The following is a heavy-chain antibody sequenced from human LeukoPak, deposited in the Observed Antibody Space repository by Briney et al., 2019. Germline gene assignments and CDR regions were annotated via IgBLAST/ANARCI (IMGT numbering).Heavy chain of an antibody. D-gene: IGHD3-10*01. CDR1: GFTFSSYG. J-gene: IGHJ3*02. Sequence: GGSLRLSCAASGFTFSSYGMHWVRQAPGKGLEWVAVISYDGSNKYYADSVKGRFTISRDNSKNTLYLQMNSLKAEDTAVYYCAKERSITMIRGAPAGDGFDIWGQGTMVTVSS. V-gene: IGHV3-30*18. CDR3: AKERSITMIRGAPAGDGFDI. CDR2: ISYDGSNK.